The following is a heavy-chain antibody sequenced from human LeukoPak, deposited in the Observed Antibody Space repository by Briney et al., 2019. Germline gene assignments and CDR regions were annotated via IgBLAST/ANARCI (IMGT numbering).Heavy chain of an antibody. CDR2: INPNSGGT. CDR1: GYTFTAYY. Sequence: ASMTVSCKASGYTFTAYYIHWVRQAPGQGLEWMGWINPNSGGTNYAQKFQGRVTMTRDTSISTAYMDLSRLTSDDTAMYYCARALGDYGNNRVYYFDYWGQGTLVTVSS. D-gene: IGHD4-17*01. J-gene: IGHJ4*02. V-gene: IGHV1-2*02. CDR3: ARALGDYGNNRVYYFDY.